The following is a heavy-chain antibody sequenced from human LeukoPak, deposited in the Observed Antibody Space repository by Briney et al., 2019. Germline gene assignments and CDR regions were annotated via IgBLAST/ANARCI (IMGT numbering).Heavy chain of an antibody. J-gene: IGHJ6*02. CDR3: ARDDYGMDV. V-gene: IGHV3-30*03. CDR2: ISYDGSNK. CDR1: GFTFSDYY. Sequence: PGGSLRLSCAASGFTFSDYYMSWIRQAPGKGLEWVAVISYDGSNKYYADSVKGRFTISRDNSKNTLYLQMNSLRAEDTAVYYCARDDYGMDVWGQGTTVTVSS.